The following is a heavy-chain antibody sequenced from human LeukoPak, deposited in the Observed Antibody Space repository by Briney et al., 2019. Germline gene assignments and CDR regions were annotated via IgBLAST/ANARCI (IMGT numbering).Heavy chain of an antibody. CDR2: IYHSGST. D-gene: IGHD2-15*01. Sequence: SQTLSLTCAVSGGSISSGGYPWSWIRQPPGKGLEWIGYIYHSGSTYYNPSLKSRVTISVDRSKNQFSLKLSSVTAADTAVYYCARGSLLEYGMDVWGQGTTVTVSS. CDR3: ARGSLLEYGMDV. CDR1: GGSISSGGYP. J-gene: IGHJ6*02. V-gene: IGHV4-30-2*01.